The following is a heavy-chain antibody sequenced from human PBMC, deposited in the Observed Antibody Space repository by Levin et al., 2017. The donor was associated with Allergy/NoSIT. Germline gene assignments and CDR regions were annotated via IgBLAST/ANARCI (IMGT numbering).Heavy chain of an antibody. J-gene: IGHJ5*02. CDR2: IYYSGST. Sequence: GSLRLSCTVSGGSISSYYWSWIRQPPGKGLEWIGYIYYSGSTNYNPSLKSRVTISVDTSKNQFSLKLSSVTAADTAVYYCARHWAQRPAIAARHLNWFDPWGQGTLVTVSS. V-gene: IGHV4-59*08. D-gene: IGHD6-6*01. CDR1: GGSISSYY. CDR3: ARHWAQRPAIAARHLNWFDP.